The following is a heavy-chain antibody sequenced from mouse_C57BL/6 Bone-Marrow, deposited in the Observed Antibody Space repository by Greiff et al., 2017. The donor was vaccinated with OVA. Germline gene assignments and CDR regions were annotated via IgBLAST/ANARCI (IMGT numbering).Heavy chain of an antibody. J-gene: IGHJ3*01. CDR1: GYSITSGYY. V-gene: IGHV3-6*01. Sequence: ESGPGLVKPSQSLSLTCSVTGYSITSGYYWNWIRQFPGNKLEWMGYISYDGSNNYNPSLKNRISITRDTSKNQFFLKLNSVTTEDTATYYCAREGGYDRDLTYWGQGTLVTVSA. D-gene: IGHD2-2*01. CDR3: AREGGYDRDLTY. CDR2: ISYDGSN.